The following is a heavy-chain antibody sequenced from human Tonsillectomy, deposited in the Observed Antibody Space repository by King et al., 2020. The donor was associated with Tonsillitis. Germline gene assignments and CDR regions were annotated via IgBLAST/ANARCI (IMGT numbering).Heavy chain of an antibody. Sequence: VQLVESGGALVQPGGSLRLSCAASGFTFSTYSMNWVRQAPGKGLEWVSYISSSSSTKYYADSVKGRFTISRDNAKNSLYLQMNSLRDEDTAVYYCATEYGDFPDYWCQGTLVTVSS. CDR3: ATEYGDFPDY. D-gene: IGHD4-17*01. V-gene: IGHV3-48*02. CDR1: GFTFSTYS. CDR2: ISSSSSTK. J-gene: IGHJ4*02.